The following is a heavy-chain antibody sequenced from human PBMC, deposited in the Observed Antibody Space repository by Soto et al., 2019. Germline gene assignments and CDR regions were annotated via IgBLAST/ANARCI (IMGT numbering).Heavy chain of an antibody. D-gene: IGHD1-26*01. J-gene: IGHJ4*02. CDR1: GGSIYTYS. CDR2: IYSSGSA. CDR3: ATIVGANDY. Sequence: SETLSLTCTVSGGSIYTYSWTWLRKPAGKGLEWIGHIYSSGSANYNPPLKSRVSMSVDTSKNQFSLKLNSVTAADTAVYYCATIVGANDYWGKGALVTVSS. V-gene: IGHV4-4*07.